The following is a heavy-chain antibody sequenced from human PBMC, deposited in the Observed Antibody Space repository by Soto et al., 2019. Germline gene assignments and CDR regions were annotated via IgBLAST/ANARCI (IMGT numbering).Heavy chain of an antibody. CDR1: GGSVNSGSYY. J-gene: IGHJ4*02. D-gene: IGHD6-13*01. CDR3: AFPATADFDY. Sequence: SETLSLTCTVSGGSVNSGSYYWSWIRQPPGKGLEWIGYIYYSGSTNYSPSLKSRVNIAVDMSTNHFSLTLISVTAAATAVYYCAFPATADFDYWGKGILVTVSS. V-gene: IGHV4-61*03. CDR2: IYYSGST.